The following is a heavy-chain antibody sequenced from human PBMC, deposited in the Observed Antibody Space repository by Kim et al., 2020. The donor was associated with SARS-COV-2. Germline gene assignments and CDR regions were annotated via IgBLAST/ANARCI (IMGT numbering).Heavy chain of an antibody. CDR2: INHSGRT. V-gene: IGHV4-34*01. J-gene: IGHJ4*02. CDR3: ARRLSNTSGWGSHYCDL. Sequence: LETLSLTCAVYGGSFSGYYWSWIRQPPGKGLEWIGEINHSGRTNYNPSLKSRVTISVDTSKNQFSLKLTSVTAADTAVYYCARRLSNTSGWGSHYCDLWGQGTLVTVSS. CDR1: GGSFSGYY. D-gene: IGHD3-10*01.